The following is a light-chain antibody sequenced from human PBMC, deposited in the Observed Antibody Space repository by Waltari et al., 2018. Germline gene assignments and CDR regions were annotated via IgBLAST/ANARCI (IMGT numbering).Light chain of an antibody. CDR2: GAS. J-gene: IGKJ1*01. CDR1: QSVGRT. V-gene: IGKV3-20*01. Sequence: EIVLTQSPGTLSLSPGERATLSCWTSQSVGRTLAWYQQKPGQPPRLLIYGASIRATGIPDRISGSGSGTDFSLTISRLEPEDFAVYYCQHYVRLPVTFGQGTKVEIK. CDR3: QHYVRLPVT.